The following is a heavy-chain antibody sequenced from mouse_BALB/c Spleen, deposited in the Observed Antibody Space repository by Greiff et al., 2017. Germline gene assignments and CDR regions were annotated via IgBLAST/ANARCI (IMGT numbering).Heavy chain of an antibody. CDR1: GYSFTDYN. CDR2: IDPYNGGT. J-gene: IGHJ1*01. V-gene: IGHV1S135*01. Sequence: EVQLVESGPELVKPGASVKVSCKASGYSFTDYNMYWVKQSHGKSLEWIGYIDPYNGGTSYNQKFKGKATLTADTSSSTAYMQLSSLTSEDSAVYFCARSGGYYGSSSRYFDVWGAGTTVTVSS. CDR3: ARSGGYYGSSSRYFDV. D-gene: IGHD1-1*01.